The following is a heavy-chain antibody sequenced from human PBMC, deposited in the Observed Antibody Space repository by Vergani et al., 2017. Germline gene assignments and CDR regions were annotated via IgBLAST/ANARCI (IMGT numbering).Heavy chain of an antibody. CDR1: GFTFSSSG. V-gene: IGHV3-30*18. D-gene: IGHD2-21*02. Sequence: QVQLVESGGGVVQPGRSLRLSCAASGFTFSSSGMHWVRQAPGKGLEWVAVISYDGSNKYYADTVKSRFTISRDNSKNTLYMQMNSLRAEDTAVYYCANVVVTTSCMDVWGQGTMVTVSS. CDR2: ISYDGSNK. CDR3: ANVVVTTSCMDV. J-gene: IGHJ6*02.